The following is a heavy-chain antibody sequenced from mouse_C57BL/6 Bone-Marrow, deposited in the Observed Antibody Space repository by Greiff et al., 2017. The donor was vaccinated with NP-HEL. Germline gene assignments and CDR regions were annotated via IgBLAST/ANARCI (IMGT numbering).Heavy chain of an antibody. J-gene: IGHJ3*01. CDR2: IDPSDSYT. Sequence: QVQLQQSGAELVKPGASVKLSCKASGYTFTSYWMQWVKQRPGQGLEWIGEIDPSDSYTNYNQKFKGKATLTVDTSSSTAYMQLSSLTSEDSAVYYCASHYYGSGGFAYWGQGTLVTVSA. CDR1: GYTFTSYW. V-gene: IGHV1-50*01. D-gene: IGHD1-1*01. CDR3: ASHYYGSGGFAY.